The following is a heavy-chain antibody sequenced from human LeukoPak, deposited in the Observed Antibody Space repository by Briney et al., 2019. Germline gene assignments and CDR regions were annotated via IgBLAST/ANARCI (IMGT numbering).Heavy chain of an antibody. J-gene: IGHJ4*02. V-gene: IGHV3-11*01. D-gene: IGHD3-10*01. Sequence: GGSLRLSCAASGFTFSDYYMSWIRQAPGKGLEWVSYISSGSTIYYADSVKGRFTISRDNAKNSLYLQMNSLRAEDTAVYYCARCDRQSGYWGQGTLVTVSS. CDR1: GFTFSDYY. CDR3: ARCDRQSGY. CDR2: ISSGSTI.